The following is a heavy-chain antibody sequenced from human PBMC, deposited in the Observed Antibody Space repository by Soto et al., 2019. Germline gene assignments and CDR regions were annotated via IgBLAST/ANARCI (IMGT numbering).Heavy chain of an antibody. D-gene: IGHD3-3*01. CDR1: GGSISSYY. J-gene: IGHJ6*02. CDR3: ARVPALGSGYYTALGDYYYYGMDV. Sequence: SETLSLTCTVSGGSISSYYWSWIRQPPGKGLEWIGYIYYSGSTNYNPSLKSRVTISVDTSKNQFSLKLSSVTAADTAVYYCARVPALGSGYYTALGDYYYYGMDVWGQGTTVTVSS. CDR2: IYYSGST. V-gene: IGHV4-59*01.